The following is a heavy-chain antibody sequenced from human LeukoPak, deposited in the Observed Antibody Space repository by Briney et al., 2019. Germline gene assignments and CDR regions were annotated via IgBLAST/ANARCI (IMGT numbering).Heavy chain of an antibody. Sequence: ASVKVSCKASGGTFSSYAISWVRQAPGQGLEWMGRIIPIFGIANYAQKFQGRVTITADKSTSTAYMKLSSLRSEDTAVYYCARVYIEAAAAYYFDYWGQGTLVTVSS. CDR1: GGTFSSYA. V-gene: IGHV1-69*04. J-gene: IGHJ4*02. CDR2: IIPIFGIA. CDR3: ARVYIEAAAAYYFDY. D-gene: IGHD6-13*01.